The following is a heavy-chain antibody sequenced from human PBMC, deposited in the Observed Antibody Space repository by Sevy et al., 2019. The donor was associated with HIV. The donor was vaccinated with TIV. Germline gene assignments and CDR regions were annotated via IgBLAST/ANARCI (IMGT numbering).Heavy chain of an antibody. V-gene: IGHV3-30*02. D-gene: IGHD5-12*01. CDR2: ISFDEKYK. CDR1: GFTFTSYG. CDR3: AKVLGFGSGYDYAFDF. Sequence: GGSLRLSCAASGFTFTSYGIHWVRQAPGKGLERVAKISFDEKYKYYAESVKGRFTISRDISKNTVFLEMNSLRPDVTGVYYCAKVLGFGSGYDYAFDFWGQGTMVTVSS. J-gene: IGHJ3*01.